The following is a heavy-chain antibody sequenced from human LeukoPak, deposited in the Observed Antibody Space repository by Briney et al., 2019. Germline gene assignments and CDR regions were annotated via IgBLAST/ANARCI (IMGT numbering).Heavy chain of an antibody. D-gene: IGHD2-15*01. Sequence: ASVKVSCKASGGTFSSYAISWVRQAPGQGLEWMGGIIPIFGTANYAQKFQGRVTITADKSTSTAYMELSSLRSEDTAVYYCASPSNLRTPHYCSGGSCYRHYYYMDVWGKGTTVTVSS. CDR2: IIPIFGTA. CDR1: GGTFSSYA. CDR3: ASPSNLRTPHYCSGGSCYRHYYYMDV. J-gene: IGHJ6*03. V-gene: IGHV1-69*06.